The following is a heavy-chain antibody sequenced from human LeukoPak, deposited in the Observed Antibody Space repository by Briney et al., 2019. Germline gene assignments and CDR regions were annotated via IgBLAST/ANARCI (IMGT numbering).Heavy chain of an antibody. CDR2: IYPGDSDT. J-gene: IGHJ5*02. CDR1: GYSFTSYR. V-gene: IGHV5-51*01. CDR3: ETTGVSSGWPNWFDP. D-gene: IGHD6-19*01. Sequence: GESLKISCKGSGYSFTSYRIGWVRQMPGKGLEWIGIIYPGDSDTRYSPSFQGQVTISADRSISNAYLQWSSLKASDNAMYYCETTGVSSGWPNWFDPCGQGPLVTVSS.